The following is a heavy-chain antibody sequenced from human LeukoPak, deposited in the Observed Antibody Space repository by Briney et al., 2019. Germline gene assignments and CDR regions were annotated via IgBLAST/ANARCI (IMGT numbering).Heavy chain of an antibody. D-gene: IGHD1-1*01. CDR3: ATWRTAKTGFDY. CDR1: GGSIGNNNYY. J-gene: IGHJ4*02. Sequence: SETLSLTCTVSGGSIGNNNYYWAWIRQPPGKGLERIGSIYYSGSPYYNSSLKSRVTISVDTSKNQFSLRLSSVTAADTAVYYCATWRTAKTGFDYWGQGTLVTVSS. V-gene: IGHV4-39*01. CDR2: IYYSGSP.